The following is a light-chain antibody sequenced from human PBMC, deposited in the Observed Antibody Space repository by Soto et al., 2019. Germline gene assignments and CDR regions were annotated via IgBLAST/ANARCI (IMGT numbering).Light chain of an antibody. J-gene: IGKJ5*01. V-gene: IGKV3D-20*01. CDR1: QSLRSRA. CDR3: QQYSSSPLIT. Sequence: EIVLTQSPATLSLSPGERATLSCGASQSLRSRALAWYQQKPGLAPRLLIYDASTREIGIPDRFSGSGSATDFTLTISRLEPEDFAVYYCQQYSSSPLITFGQGTRLEIK. CDR2: DAS.